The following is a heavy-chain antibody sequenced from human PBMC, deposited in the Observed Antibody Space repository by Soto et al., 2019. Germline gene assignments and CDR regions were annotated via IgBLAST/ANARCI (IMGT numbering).Heavy chain of an antibody. CDR1: GFTFSDYY. CDR2: ISSSSSYT. J-gene: IGHJ6*02. CDR3: ARGITMIGSYYYYGMDV. Sequence: PGGSLRLSCAASGFTFSDYYMSWIRQAPGKGLEWVSYISSSSSYTNYADSVKGRFTISRDNAKNSLYLQMNSLRAEDTAVYYCARGITMIGSYYYYGMDVWGQGTTVTVSS. D-gene: IGHD3-22*01. V-gene: IGHV3-11*05.